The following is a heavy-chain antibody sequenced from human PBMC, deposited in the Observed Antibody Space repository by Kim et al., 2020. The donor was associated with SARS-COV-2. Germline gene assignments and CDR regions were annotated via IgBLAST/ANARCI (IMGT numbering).Heavy chain of an antibody. CDR2: INHSGST. V-gene: IGHV4-34*01. J-gene: IGHJ4*02. D-gene: IGHD5-12*01. CDR1: GGSFSGYY. Sequence: SETLSLTCAVYGGSFSGYYWSWIRQPPGKGLEWIGEINHSGSTNYNPSLKSRVTISVDTSKNQFSLKLSSVTAADTAVYYCARVKEYVDRRVEMATILDYWGQGTLVTVSS. CDR3: ARVKEYVDRRVEMATILDY.